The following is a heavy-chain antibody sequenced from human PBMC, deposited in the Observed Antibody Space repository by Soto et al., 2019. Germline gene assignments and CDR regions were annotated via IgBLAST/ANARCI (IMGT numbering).Heavy chain of an antibody. CDR2: ISSSSSYI. Sequence: EVQLVESGGGLVKPGGSLRLSCAASGFTFSSYSMNWVRQAPGKGLEWVSSISSSSSYIYYADSVKGRFTISRDNAKNSRYLQMNSLRAEATAVYYCLKGGQQTLGYFDLWGRGTLVTVSS. CDR3: LKGGQQTLGYFDL. V-gene: IGHV3-21*01. J-gene: IGHJ2*01. D-gene: IGHD6-13*01. CDR1: GFTFSSYS.